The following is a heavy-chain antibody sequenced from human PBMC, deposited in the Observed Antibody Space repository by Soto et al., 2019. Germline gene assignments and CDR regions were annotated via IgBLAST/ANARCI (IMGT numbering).Heavy chain of an antibody. J-gene: IGHJ6*02. CDR1: GGPVSGDDLY. V-gene: IGHV4-31*02. CDR3: ARALVTDYNSRDYHYYFAMDV. Sequence: SETLSLTCVVSGGPVSGDDLYWSWIRHLPGKGLEWIANVYHTGTTYYNPSLKSRVSMSVDTYQNQFSLILASVTAADTAVYYCARALVTDYNSRDYHYYFAMDVWGQGTSVTVSS. D-gene: IGHD3-22*01. CDR2: VYHTGTT.